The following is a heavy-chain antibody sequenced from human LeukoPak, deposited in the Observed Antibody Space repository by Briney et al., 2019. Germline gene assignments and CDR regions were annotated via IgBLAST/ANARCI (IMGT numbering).Heavy chain of an antibody. D-gene: IGHD2-15*01. V-gene: IGHV4-59*11. CDR3: ASYSVAPYYYYMDV. CDR2: VYYTGST. J-gene: IGHJ6*03. CDR1: GGSISGQY. Sequence: PSETLSLTCTVSGGSISGQYWSWIRHPPGKGLEWIGYVYYTGSTHYNPSLKSRVTISLDASKRQFSLKLSSVTAADTAVYYCASYSVAPYYYYMDVWGKGTTVTVSS.